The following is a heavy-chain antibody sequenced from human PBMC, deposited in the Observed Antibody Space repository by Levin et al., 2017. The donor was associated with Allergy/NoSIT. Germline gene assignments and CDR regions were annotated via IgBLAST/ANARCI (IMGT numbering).Heavy chain of an antibody. Sequence: GESLNISCAGSGFIVSNNFMSWVRQAPGKGLEWVSIIYSRGNAFYADSVKGRFTVSRDESQNTLFLQMNSLRVEDTATYYCARDTQHWGQGTRVTVSS. V-gene: IGHV3-66*01. J-gene: IGHJ1*01. CDR2: IYSRGNA. CDR3: ARDTQH. CDR1: GFIVSNNF.